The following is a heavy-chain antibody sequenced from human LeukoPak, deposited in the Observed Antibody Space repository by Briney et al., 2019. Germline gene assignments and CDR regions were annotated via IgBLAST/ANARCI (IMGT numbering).Heavy chain of an antibody. CDR2: IRYDGSNK. D-gene: IGHD1-26*01. CDR1: GFTFSSYG. V-gene: IGHV3-30*02. Sequence: PGGSLRLSCAASGFTFSSYGMHWVRQAPGKGLEGVAFIRYDGSNKYYADSVKGRFPISRDNSKNTLYLQMNSLRAEDTAVYYCAKDGGATTTYYFGYWGQGTLVTVSS. J-gene: IGHJ4*02. CDR3: AKDGGATTTYYFGY.